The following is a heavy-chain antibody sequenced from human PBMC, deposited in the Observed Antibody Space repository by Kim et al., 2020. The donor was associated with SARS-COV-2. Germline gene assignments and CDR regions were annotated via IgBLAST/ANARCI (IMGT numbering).Heavy chain of an antibody. CDR2: ISAYNGNT. V-gene: IGHV1-18*01. CDR3: ARARKYYGGNPRALNWCDP. D-gene: IGHD4-17*01. CDR1: GYTFTSYG. Sequence: ASVKVSCKASGYTFTSYGISWVRQAPGQGLEWMGWISAYNGNTNYAQKLQGRATMTTDTSTSTAYMELRSLRSEDTAVYYCARARKYYGGNPRALNWCDPXGQGTLVTVSS. J-gene: IGHJ5*02.